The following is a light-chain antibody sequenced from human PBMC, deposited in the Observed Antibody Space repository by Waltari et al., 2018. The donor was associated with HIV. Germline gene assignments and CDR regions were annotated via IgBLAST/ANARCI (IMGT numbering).Light chain of an antibody. J-gene: IGLJ2*01. CDR2: RNN. CDR3: AVWDDSLTGHVV. Sequence: QSVLTQPPSASGTPGQRVTISCSGSRSTIGSNFVYWYHQLPGMAPKLLIYRNNQRPSGVPVRFSGSKSGTSASLAISGLRSEDGADYYCAVWDDSLTGHVVFGGGTKLTVL. V-gene: IGLV1-47*01. CDR1: RSTIGSNF.